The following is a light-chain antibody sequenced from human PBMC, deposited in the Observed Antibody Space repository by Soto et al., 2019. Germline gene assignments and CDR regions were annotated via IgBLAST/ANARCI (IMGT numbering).Light chain of an antibody. J-gene: IGKJ2*01. CDR2: GAS. CDR1: RSGSSTY. Sequence: EMVLTQSPGTWALSPGEIATLSFRANRSGSSTYLAWYQQKPRQAPRLVIYGASNRASGVPVRFSGSASGSGFTLPISSLEPEDFAVYYCPQYGSSPYTFGQGNKLEIK. V-gene: IGKV3-20*01. CDR3: PQYGSSPYT.